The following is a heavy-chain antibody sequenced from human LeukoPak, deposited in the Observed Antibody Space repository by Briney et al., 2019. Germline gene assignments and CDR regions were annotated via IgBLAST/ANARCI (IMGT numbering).Heavy chain of an antibody. J-gene: IGHJ4*02. V-gene: IGHV3-30*02. Sequence: PGGSLRLSCAASGFTFSSYGMHGVRQAPGEGLEWVAFIRYDGSNKYYADSVKGRFTISRDNSKNTLYLQMNSLRAEDTAVYYCAKALTGYFDWLSLSHWGQGTLVTVSS. CDR1: GFTFSSYG. CDR2: IRYDGSNK. D-gene: IGHD3-9*01. CDR3: AKALTGYFDWLSLSH.